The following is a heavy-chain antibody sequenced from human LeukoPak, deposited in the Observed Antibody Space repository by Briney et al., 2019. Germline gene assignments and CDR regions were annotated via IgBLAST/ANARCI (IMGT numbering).Heavy chain of an antibody. Sequence: GGSLRLSCAASGFTFSSYSMNWVRQAPGKGLEWVSSTSSSSSYIYYADSVKGRFTISRDNAKNSLYLQMNSLRAEDTAVYYCARVGGVFTGFYYFYYGMDVWGQGTTVTVSS. V-gene: IGHV3-21*01. CDR3: ARVGGVFTGFYYFYYGMDV. J-gene: IGHJ6*02. CDR1: GFTFSSYS. CDR2: TSSSSSYI. D-gene: IGHD2-8*02.